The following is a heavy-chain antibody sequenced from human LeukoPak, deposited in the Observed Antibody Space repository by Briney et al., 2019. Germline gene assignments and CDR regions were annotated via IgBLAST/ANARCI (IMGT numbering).Heavy chain of an antibody. CDR2: ISSSSSTI. CDR3: ARDPCASTMIEYSCHFDY. V-gene: IGHV3-48*04. D-gene: IGHD3-22*01. Sequence: TGGSLRLSCAASGFTFSSYSMNWVRQAPGKGLEWVSYISSSSSTIYYADSVKGRFTISRDNAKNSLYLQMNSLRAEDTAVYYCARDPCASTMIEYSCHFDYWGQGTLVTVSS. CDR1: GFTFSSYS. J-gene: IGHJ4*02.